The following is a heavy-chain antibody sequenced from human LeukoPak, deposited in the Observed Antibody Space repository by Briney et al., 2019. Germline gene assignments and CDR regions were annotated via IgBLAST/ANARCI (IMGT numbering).Heavy chain of an antibody. J-gene: IGHJ6*02. Sequence: PSETLCLTCTVSGGSISRYYWSWIRQPPGKGLEWIGYIYCSGSTNYNPSLKSRVTISVDTSKNQFSLKLSSVTAADTAVYYCARQFTPYGSGSYYCYGMDVWGQGTTVAVSS. D-gene: IGHD3-10*01. CDR2: IYCSGST. V-gene: IGHV4-59*08. CDR1: GGSISRYY. CDR3: ARQFTPYGSGSYYCYGMDV.